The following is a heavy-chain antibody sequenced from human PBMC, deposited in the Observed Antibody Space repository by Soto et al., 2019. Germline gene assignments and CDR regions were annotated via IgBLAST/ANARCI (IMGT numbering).Heavy chain of an antibody. CDR1: GFTFSSYG. D-gene: IGHD4-4*01. CDR2: IWYDGSNK. J-gene: IGHJ6*02. Sequence: VGSLRLSCAASGFTFSSYGMHWVRQAPGKGLEWVAVIWYDGSNKYYADSVKGRFTISRDNSKNTLYLQMNSLRAEDTAVYYCARDIRYSNYYYYGMDVWGQGTTVTVSS. V-gene: IGHV3-33*01. CDR3: ARDIRYSNYYYYGMDV.